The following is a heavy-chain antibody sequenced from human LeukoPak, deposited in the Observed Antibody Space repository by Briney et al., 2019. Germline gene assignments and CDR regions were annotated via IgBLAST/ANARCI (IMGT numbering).Heavy chain of an antibody. CDR2: IIPIFGTA. V-gene: IGHV1-69*01. Sequence: SVKVSCKASGGTFSSYAISWVRQAPRQGLEWMGGIIPIFGTANYAQKFQGRVTITADESTSTAYMELSSLRSEDTAVYYCARAGPPLRLGELSFDYWGQGTLVTVSS. CDR3: ARAGPPLRLGELSFDY. D-gene: IGHD3-16*02. J-gene: IGHJ4*02. CDR1: GGTFSSYA.